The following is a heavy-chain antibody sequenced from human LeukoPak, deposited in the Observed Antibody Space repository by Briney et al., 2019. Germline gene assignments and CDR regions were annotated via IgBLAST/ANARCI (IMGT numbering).Heavy chain of an antibody. D-gene: IGHD5-24*01. CDR1: GGSISSSSYY. CDR3: ARDGYNPIDY. V-gene: IGHV4-39*07. J-gene: IGHJ4*02. Sequence: SETLSLTCTVSGGSISSSSYYWGWIRQPPGKGLEWIGSIYYSGSTYYNQFLKSRATISVDTSKNQISLKLSSVTAADTAVYYCARDGYNPIDYWGQGTLVTVSS. CDR2: IYYSGST.